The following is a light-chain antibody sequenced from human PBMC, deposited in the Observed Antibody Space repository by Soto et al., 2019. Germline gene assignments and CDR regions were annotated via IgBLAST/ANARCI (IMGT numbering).Light chain of an antibody. CDR1: SGHSSYI. CDR3: ETWDSNFWV. V-gene: IGLV4-60*02. CDR2: LEGSGSC. Sequence: QSVLTQSSSASASLGSSVKLTCTLSSGHSSYIIAWHQQQPGKAPRYLMKLEGSGSCNKGSGVPDRFSGSSSGADRYLTISNLQFEDEADYYCETWDSNFWVFGGGTKLTVL. J-gene: IGLJ3*02.